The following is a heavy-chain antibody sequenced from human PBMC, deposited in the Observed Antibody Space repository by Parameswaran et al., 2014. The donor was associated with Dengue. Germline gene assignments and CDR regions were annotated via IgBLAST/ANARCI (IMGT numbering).Heavy chain of an antibody. CDR1: GGSFSSYA. V-gene: IGHV1-69*13. CDR2: IIPILGTP. J-gene: IGHJ4*02. D-gene: IGHD3-3*01. Sequence: PGASVKVSCKASGGSFSSYAISWVRQAPGQGLEWMGGIIPILGTPNYAQKFQGRITITADESTSTAYMELSSLRSEDTAVYYCARAPKPAHDSYFDFWGQGTLVTVSS. CDR3: ARAPKPAHDSYFDF.